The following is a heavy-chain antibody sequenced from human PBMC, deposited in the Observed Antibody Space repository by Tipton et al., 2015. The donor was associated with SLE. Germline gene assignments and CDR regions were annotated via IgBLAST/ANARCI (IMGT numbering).Heavy chain of an antibody. V-gene: IGHV3-30*04. J-gene: IGHJ3*02. D-gene: IGHD2-2*01. CDR3: ARDRDCSSTSCYNAFDI. Sequence: SLGLSCAASGFTFSTYAMHWVRQAPGKGLEWVAVISYDGSSKYYAESVKGRFSISRDNSKNTLYLQMSSLRAEDTALYYCARDRDCSSTSCYNAFDIWGLGTTVTVSS. CDR1: GFTFSTYA. CDR2: ISYDGSSK.